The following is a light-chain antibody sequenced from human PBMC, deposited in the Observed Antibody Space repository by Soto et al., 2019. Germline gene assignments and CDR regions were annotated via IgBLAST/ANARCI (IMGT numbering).Light chain of an antibody. J-gene: IGKJ5*01. V-gene: IGKV3-15*01. CDR3: QQYNNWPPIT. Sequence: EIVMTQSPATLSVSTGESATLSCRASQSVSSNLAWYQQKPGQAPRLLIYGASTRATGIPARFSGSGSGTEFTLTISSLQSEDFAVYYCQQYNNWPPITVGQGTRLEIK. CDR1: QSVSSN. CDR2: GAS.